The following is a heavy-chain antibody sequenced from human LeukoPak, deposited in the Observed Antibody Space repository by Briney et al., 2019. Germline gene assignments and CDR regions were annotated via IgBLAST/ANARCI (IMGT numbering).Heavy chain of an antibody. Sequence: GGSLRLSCAASGFTFNNYAMHWVRQAPGKGLEWVAVISYDGSNKFYADSVMGRFTISRDNSKNTLYLQMNSLRAEDTAVYFCARDPQYHAFDIWDQGTMVTVSS. J-gene: IGHJ3*02. V-gene: IGHV3-30-3*01. CDR1: GFTFNNYA. CDR2: ISYDGSNK. D-gene: IGHD4-11*01. CDR3: ARDPQYHAFDI.